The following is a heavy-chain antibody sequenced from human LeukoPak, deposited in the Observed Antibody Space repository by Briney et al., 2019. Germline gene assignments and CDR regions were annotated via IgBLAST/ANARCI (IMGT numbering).Heavy chain of an antibody. D-gene: IGHD3-16*01. Sequence: GGSLTLSCAASGFIFSSYAMSWVREAPARGLEWFSSLRGNGDTFYADSVKGRFTLSRDESRNTVYLHLNELRVEDTAVYYCAKASWVSTADAVLWGQGTVVTVSS. CDR2: LRGNGDT. J-gene: IGHJ4*02. CDR3: AKASWVSTADAVL. V-gene: IGHV3-23*01. CDR1: GFIFSSYA.